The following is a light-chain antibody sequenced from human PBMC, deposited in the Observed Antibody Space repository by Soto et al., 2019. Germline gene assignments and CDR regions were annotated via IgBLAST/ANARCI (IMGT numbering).Light chain of an antibody. CDR2: GDV. Sequence: QSVLTQPPSVSGAPGQTVTISCTGSASKIGAGFGAHWHQHLPAPTPKLLIHGDVSRPSGVSARFSGSKSGASASLVISGLQPEDEGDYLCQFYDSGLRDSDVFGPGTKLTVL. CDR3: QFYDSGLRDSDV. V-gene: IGLV1-40*01. J-gene: IGLJ1*01. CDR1: ASKIGAGFG.